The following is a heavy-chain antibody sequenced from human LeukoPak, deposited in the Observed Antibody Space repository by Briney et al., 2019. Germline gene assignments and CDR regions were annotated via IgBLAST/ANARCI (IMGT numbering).Heavy chain of an antibody. J-gene: IGHJ4*02. Sequence: GGSLRLSCAASGFTFSSYGMHWVRQAPGKGLEWVAVISYDGSNKYYVDSVKGRFTISRDNSKNTLYLQMNSLRAEDTAVYYCAREYFIQYYYGSGSYSQYPPDCWGQGTLVTVSS. CDR3: AREYFIQYYYGSGSYSQYPPDC. CDR1: GFTFSSYG. CDR2: ISYDGSNK. D-gene: IGHD3-10*01. V-gene: IGHV3-30*03.